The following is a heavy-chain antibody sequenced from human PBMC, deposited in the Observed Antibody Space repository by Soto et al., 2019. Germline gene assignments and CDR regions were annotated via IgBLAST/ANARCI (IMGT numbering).Heavy chain of an antibody. Sequence: QVQLVQSGAEVKKPGSSVKVSCKASGGTFSSYTISWVRQAPGQGLEWMGRIIPILGIANYAQKFQGRVTITADKSTSTAYMELSSLRSEDTAVCYCARSASSSLTYFDYWGQGTLVTVSS. J-gene: IGHJ4*02. CDR2: IIPILGIA. V-gene: IGHV1-69*02. CDR3: ARSASSSLTYFDY. CDR1: GGTFSSYT. D-gene: IGHD6-6*01.